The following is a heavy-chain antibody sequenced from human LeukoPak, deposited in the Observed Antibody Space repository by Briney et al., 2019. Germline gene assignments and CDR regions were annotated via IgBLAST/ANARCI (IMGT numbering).Heavy chain of an antibody. Sequence: GGSLRLSCAASRFTFTSYWMSWVRQAPGKGLEWVANIKPDGSEKYYADSVKGRFTISRDNAKNSLYLQMNSLRAEDTAVYYCATQSYGLFEYWGQGTLVTFSS. V-gene: IGHV3-7*01. CDR1: RFTFTSYW. J-gene: IGHJ4*02. CDR2: IKPDGSEK. CDR3: ATQSYGLFEY. D-gene: IGHD3-10*01.